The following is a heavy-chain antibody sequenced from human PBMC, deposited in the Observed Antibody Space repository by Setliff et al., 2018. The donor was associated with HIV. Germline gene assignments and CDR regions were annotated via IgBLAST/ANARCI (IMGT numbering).Heavy chain of an antibody. J-gene: IGHJ5*01. CDR2: IIPILGTT. Sequence: SVKVSCKVSGGTFTNYAISWVRQAPGQGLEWMGGIIPILGTTNYAQKIQGRVKFSADESTGTAYMDLTRLRVDDTAIYYRARGTWMQARWWFDSWGQGTQVTVSS. V-gene: IGHV1-69*13. CDR3: ARGTWMQARWWFDS. CDR1: GGTFTNYA. D-gene: IGHD5-18*01.